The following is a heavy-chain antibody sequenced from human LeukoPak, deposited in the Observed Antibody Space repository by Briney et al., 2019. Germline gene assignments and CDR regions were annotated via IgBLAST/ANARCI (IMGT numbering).Heavy chain of an antibody. D-gene: IGHD2-2*01. Sequence: GGSLRLSCAASGFTFSSYGMHWVRQAPGKGQEWVAVISYDGSNKYYADSVKGRFTISRDNSKSTLYLQMNSLRAEDTAVYYCAKDLPDIVVVPAASRGAFDIWGQGTMVTVSS. CDR3: AKDLPDIVVVPAASRGAFDI. CDR2: ISYDGSNK. V-gene: IGHV3-30*18. J-gene: IGHJ3*02. CDR1: GFTFSSYG.